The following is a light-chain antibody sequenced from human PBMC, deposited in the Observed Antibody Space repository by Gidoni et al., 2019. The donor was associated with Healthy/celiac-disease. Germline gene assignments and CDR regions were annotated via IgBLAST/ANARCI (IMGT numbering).Light chain of an antibody. CDR3: QQYGSSPWT. Sequence: LTQCPGTLSLSPGERATLSCRASQSVSSSYLAWYQQKPGQAPRLLIYGASSRATGIPDRFSGSGSGTDFTLTISRLEPEDFAVYYCQQYGSSPWTFGQGTKVEIK. CDR2: GAS. V-gene: IGKV3-20*01. J-gene: IGKJ1*01. CDR1: QSVSSSY.